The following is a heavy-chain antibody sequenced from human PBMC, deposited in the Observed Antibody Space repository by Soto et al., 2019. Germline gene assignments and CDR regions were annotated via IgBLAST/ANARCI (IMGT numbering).Heavy chain of an antibody. CDR2: ISGSGGST. CDR3: AKSRGVQLVPLNIDY. V-gene: IGHV3-23*01. J-gene: IGHJ4*02. CDR1: GFTFSSYA. Sequence: GGSLRLSCAASGFTFSSYAMSWVRQAPGKGLEWVSAISGSGGSTYYADSVKGRFTISRDNSKNTLYLQMNSLRAEDTAVYYCAKSRGVQLVPLNIDYWGQGTLVTVSS. D-gene: IGHD6-13*01.